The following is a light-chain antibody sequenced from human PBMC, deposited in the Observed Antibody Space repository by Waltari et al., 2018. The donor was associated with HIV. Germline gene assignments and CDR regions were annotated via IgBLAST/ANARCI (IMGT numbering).Light chain of an antibody. J-gene: IGLJ3*02. CDR2: EDN. CDR3: QSYDSSKWV. CDR1: SGSIASNH. V-gene: IGLV6-57*02. Sequence: NFMLTQPHSVSESPGKTVTISCTGSSGSIASNHVQWYQQRPGSAPTTVIYEDNQRPSGVPDRFSGSIDRSSNSASLTISGLKTEDEADYYCQSYDSSKWVFGGGTKLTVL.